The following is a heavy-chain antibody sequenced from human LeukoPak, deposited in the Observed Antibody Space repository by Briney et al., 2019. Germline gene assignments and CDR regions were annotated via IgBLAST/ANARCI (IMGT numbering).Heavy chain of an antibody. D-gene: IGHD4-17*01. V-gene: IGHV4-39*01. CDR1: GGSISSGSYY. J-gene: IGHJ4*02. CDR2: IDYSGST. CDR3: ARQDYGDYSADY. Sequence: SETLSLTCTVSGGSISSGSYYWRWIRQPPGKGLEWIGTIDYSGSTYYNPSLKSRFTISVDTSKNQFSLRLRSVTAADTAIYDCARQDYGDYSADYWGLGTLVTVSS.